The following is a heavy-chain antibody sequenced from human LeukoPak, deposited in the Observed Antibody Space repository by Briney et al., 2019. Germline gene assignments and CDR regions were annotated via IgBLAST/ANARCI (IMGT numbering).Heavy chain of an antibody. D-gene: IGHD2-2*02. CDR2: INPNSGGT. CDR1: GYTFTGYY. V-gene: IGHV1-2*02. J-gene: IGHJ5*02. CDR3: ARRTDCSSTSCYTVWFDP. Sequence: ASVKVSCKASGYTFTGYYMHWVRQAPGQGLEWMGWINPNSGGTNYAQKFQGRVTMTRDTSFSTAYMELSRLRSDDTAVYYCARRTDCSSTSCYTVWFDPWGQGTLVTVSS.